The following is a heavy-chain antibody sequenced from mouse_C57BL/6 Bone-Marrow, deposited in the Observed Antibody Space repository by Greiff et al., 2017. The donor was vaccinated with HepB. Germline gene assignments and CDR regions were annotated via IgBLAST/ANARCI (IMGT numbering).Heavy chain of an antibody. CDR2: IRNKANGYTT. D-gene: IGHD1-1*01. CDR3: ARYAYGSLDY. Sequence: DVMLVESGGGLVQPGGSLSLSCAASGFTFTDYYMSWVRQPPGKALEWLGFIRNKANGYTTEYSASVKGRFTISRDNSQSIRYLQMNALRAEDSATYYCARYAYGSLDYWGQGTTLTVSS. V-gene: IGHV7-3*01. CDR1: GFTFTDYY. J-gene: IGHJ2*01.